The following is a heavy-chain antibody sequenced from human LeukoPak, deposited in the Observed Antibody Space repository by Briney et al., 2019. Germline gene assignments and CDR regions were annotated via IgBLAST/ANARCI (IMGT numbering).Heavy chain of an antibody. CDR3: ARDSRGYNYGRPPDY. D-gene: IGHD5-18*01. Sequence: GGSLRLSCAASGFTFSNYGMHWVRQAPGKGLEWVSVIDSGGSTYYADSVKGRFTISRDNSENTLYLQMNSLRAEDTAVYYCARDSRGYNYGRPPDYWGQGTLVTVSS. CDR2: IDSGGST. CDR1: GFTFSNYG. J-gene: IGHJ4*02. V-gene: IGHV3-66*01.